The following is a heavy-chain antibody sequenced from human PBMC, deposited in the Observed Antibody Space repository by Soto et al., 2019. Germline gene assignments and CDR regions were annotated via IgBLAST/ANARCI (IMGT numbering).Heavy chain of an antibody. Sequence: QVQLQESGPGLAKPSGTLSLTCAVSGGSISSSKWWSWVRQPPGKGLEWTGEIYHSGTTNYNPSLKSRVTLSVDKSKHQFALKLNSVTAADTAVYYCAARNDGSGSLDYWGQGTLVTVSS. V-gene: IGHV4-4*02. J-gene: IGHJ4*02. CDR3: AARNDGSGSLDY. CDR1: GGSISSSKW. CDR2: IYHSGTT. D-gene: IGHD3-10*01.